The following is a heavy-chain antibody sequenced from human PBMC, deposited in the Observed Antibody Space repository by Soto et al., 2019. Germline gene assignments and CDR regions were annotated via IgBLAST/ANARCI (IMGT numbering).Heavy chain of an antibody. CDR2: ISAYNGNT. CDR3: ASSYYYDSSGYYYAPPKLDYYGMDV. CDR1: GYTFTRYG. J-gene: IGHJ6*02. Sequence: ASGKVCCKASGYTFTRYGISWVRQAPGQGLEWMGWISAYNGNTNYAQKLQGRVTMTTDTSTSTAYMELRSLRSDDTAVYYCASSYYYDSSGYYYAPPKLDYYGMDVWG. D-gene: IGHD3-22*01. V-gene: IGHV1-18*01.